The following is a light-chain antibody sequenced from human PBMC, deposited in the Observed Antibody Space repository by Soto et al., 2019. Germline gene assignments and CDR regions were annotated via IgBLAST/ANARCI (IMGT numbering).Light chain of an antibody. Sequence: DIQMTQSPSSLSASVGDRVTITCRASQFLNNYLNLYQHKPGKAPQLLISTASNLQTGVPSRFSGSESGTDFTLTISVLQPADFATYYCQQSYNFPYTFGQGTNVEIK. CDR2: TAS. V-gene: IGKV1-39*01. CDR1: QFLNNY. J-gene: IGKJ2*01. CDR3: QQSYNFPYT.